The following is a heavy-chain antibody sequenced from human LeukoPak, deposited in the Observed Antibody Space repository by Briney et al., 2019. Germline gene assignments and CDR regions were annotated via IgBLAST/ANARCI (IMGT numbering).Heavy chain of an antibody. CDR3: ARGNSHRNYGSGGLHGDYYMDV. V-gene: IGHV4-39*07. CDR2: IYYSGST. CDR1: GGSISSSSYY. J-gene: IGHJ6*03. Sequence: PSETLSLTCTVSGGSISSSSYYWGWIRQPPGKGLEWIGSIYYSGSTYYNPSLKSRVTISVDTSKNQFSLKLSSVTAADTAVYYCARGNSHRNYGSGGLHGDYYMDVWGKGTTVTVSS. D-gene: IGHD3-10*01.